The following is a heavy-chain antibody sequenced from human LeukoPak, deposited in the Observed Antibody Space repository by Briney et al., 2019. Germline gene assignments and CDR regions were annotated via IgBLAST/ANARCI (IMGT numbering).Heavy chain of an antibody. V-gene: IGHV4-4*07. CDR1: GVSISTYH. D-gene: IGHD5-18*01. J-gene: IGHJ4*02. CDR3: ARDGLYSNGYSYFDS. Sequence: PSETLSLTCTVSGVSISTYHWSWVRQPAGKGLEWIGRIHSSGSTNYDPSLKSRVTMSIDTSKNQFSLKVTSVTAADTAVYYCARDGLYSNGYSYFDSWGQGTLVTVSS. CDR2: IHSSGST.